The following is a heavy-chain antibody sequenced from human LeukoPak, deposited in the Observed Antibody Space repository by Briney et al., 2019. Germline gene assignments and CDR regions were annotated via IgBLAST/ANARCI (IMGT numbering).Heavy chain of an antibody. D-gene: IGHD3-22*01. J-gene: IGHJ4*02. Sequence: SETLSLTCTVSGGSISSYFWGWIRQPPGKGLEWIGSIYYSGSTYYNPSLKSRVTISVDTSKNQFALKLSSVTAADTAVYYCARRGRYHYDSSGYYFDYWGQGTLVTVSS. CDR1: GGSISSYF. V-gene: IGHV4-39*01. CDR2: IYYSGST. CDR3: ARRGRYHYDSSGYYFDY.